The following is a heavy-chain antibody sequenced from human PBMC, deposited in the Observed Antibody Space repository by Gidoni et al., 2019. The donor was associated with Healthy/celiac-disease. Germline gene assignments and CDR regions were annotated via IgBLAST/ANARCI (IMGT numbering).Heavy chain of an antibody. V-gene: IGHV1-18*01. D-gene: IGHD3-3*01. CDR3: ARTAGIFGVRDWFDP. Sequence: QVQLVQSGAEVKQPGASVKVSCKASGYTFTSYGISWVRQHPRQGLEWMGWISAYNGNTNYAQKLQGRVTMTTDTSTSTAYMELRSLRSDDTAVYYCARTAGIFGVRDWFDPWGQGTLVTVSS. J-gene: IGHJ5*02. CDR2: ISAYNGNT. CDR1: GYTFTSYG.